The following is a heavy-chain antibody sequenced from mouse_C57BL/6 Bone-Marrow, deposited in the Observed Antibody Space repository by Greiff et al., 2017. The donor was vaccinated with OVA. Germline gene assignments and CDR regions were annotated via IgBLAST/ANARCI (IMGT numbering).Heavy chain of an antibody. D-gene: IGHD1-1*01. Sequence: VQLQQSVAELVRPGASVKLSCTASGFNIKNTYMHWVKQRPEQGLEWIGRIDPANGTTKYAPKFKGKATITADTSSTTAYLQLSSLTSEDTAIYCCARWNFGSSFYAMDYWGQGTSVTVSS. CDR1: GFNIKNTY. CDR3: ARWNFGSSFYAMDY. CDR2: IDPANGTT. J-gene: IGHJ4*01. V-gene: IGHV14-3*01.